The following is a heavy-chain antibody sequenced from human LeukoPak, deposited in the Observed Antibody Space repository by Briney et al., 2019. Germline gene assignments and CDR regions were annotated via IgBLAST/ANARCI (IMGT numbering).Heavy chain of an antibody. D-gene: IGHD3-3*01. J-gene: IGHJ6*03. CDR2: ISGSGGST. V-gene: IGHV3-23*01. Sequence: PGGSLRLSCAASGFTFSSYGMSWVRQAPGKGLEWVSAISGSGGSTYYADSVKGRFTISRDNSKNTLYLQMNSLRAEDTAVYYCANFIVDDFWSGYYPNSYYYYYYMDVWGKGTTVTVSS. CDR1: GFTFSSYG. CDR3: ANFIVDDFWSGYYPNSYYYYYYMDV.